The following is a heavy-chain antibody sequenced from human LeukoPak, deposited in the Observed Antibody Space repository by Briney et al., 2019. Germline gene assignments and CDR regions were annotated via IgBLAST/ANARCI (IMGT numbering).Heavy chain of an antibody. CDR3: ARGRGNYYYYMDV. V-gene: IGHV1-2*02. CDR2: INPNSGGT. J-gene: IGHJ6*03. CDR1: GYTFTSYY. Sequence: ASVKVSCKASGYTFTSYYMHWVRQAPGQGLEWMGWINPNSGGTNYAQKFQGRVTMTRDTSISTAYMELSRLRSDDTAVYYCARGRGNYYYYMDVWGKGTTVTVSS.